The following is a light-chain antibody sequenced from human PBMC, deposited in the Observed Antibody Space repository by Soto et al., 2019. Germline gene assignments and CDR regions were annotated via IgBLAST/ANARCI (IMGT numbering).Light chain of an antibody. V-gene: IGLV1-44*01. J-gene: IGLJ3*02. CDR3: VVWDDSLNGVV. CDR2: GND. Sequence: QSVLTQPPSASGTPGQRVIISCSGVSSNIGNNPVSWYQHLPGSTPRPLIYGNDLRPSGVPDRFSASKSGTSASLAISGLQSEDEADYYCVVWDDSLNGVVFGGGTQLTVL. CDR1: SSNIGNNP.